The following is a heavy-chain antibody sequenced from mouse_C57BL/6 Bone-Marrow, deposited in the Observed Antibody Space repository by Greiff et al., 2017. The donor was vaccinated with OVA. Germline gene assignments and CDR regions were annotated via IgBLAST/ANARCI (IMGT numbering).Heavy chain of an antibody. V-gene: IGHV8-8*01. CDR3: ARMRAYYYGSSWYFDV. J-gene: IGHJ1*03. CDR2: IWWDDDK. CDR1: GFSLSTFGMG. Sequence: QVQLQQSGPGILQPSQTLSLTCSFSGFSLSTFGMGVGWIRQPSGKGLEWLAHIWWDDDKYYNPALKSRLTISKDTSKNQVFLKIANVDTADTATYYCARMRAYYYGSSWYFDVWGTGTTVTVSS. D-gene: IGHD1-1*01.